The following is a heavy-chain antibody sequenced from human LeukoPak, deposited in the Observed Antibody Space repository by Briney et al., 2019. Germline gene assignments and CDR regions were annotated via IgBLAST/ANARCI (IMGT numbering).Heavy chain of an antibody. CDR1: GYTFTSYG. CDR2: ISVYNGNT. J-gene: IGHJ4*03. Sequence: SVRLPCKASGYTFTSYGISWARRAPGQGLEWMGWISVYNGNTNYAQKLQGRATMTTDTSTSTAYVELRSLRSDDTAVYYCASVSMVRSSNWYYFDCWGHRILVTVSS. D-gene: IGHD6-13*01. V-gene: IGHV1-18*01. CDR3: ASVSMVRSSNWYYFDC.